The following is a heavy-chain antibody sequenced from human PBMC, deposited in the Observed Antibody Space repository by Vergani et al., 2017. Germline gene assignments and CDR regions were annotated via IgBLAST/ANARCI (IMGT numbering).Heavy chain of an antibody. CDR1: GGTFSSYA. Sequence: QVQLVQSGAEVKKPGSSVKVSCKASGGTFSSYAISWVRQAPGQGLEWMGGIIPIFGTANYAQKFQGRVTITADESTSTAYMELSSLRSEDTAVYYCAGVVGGDMIALLSNWFDPWGQGTLVTVSS. J-gene: IGHJ5*02. D-gene: IGHD2-2*01. CDR2: IIPIFGTA. CDR3: AGVVGGDMIALLSNWFDP. V-gene: IGHV1-69*12.